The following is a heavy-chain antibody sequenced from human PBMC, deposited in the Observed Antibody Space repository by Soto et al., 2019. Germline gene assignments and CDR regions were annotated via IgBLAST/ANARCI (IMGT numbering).Heavy chain of an antibody. CDR3: ARAFYSGTSAFGPHFDS. Sequence: QVQMVQSGAEVKKPGASVKVSCRASGYSFTTYYIHWVRQAPGQGLEWMGIINPSGGGTNYAQRFQGRVTMTRDTSTSTVYMELSSLRSDDTAVYYCARAFYSGTSAFGPHFDSWGQGTLVTVSS. CDR1: GYSFTTYY. J-gene: IGHJ4*02. D-gene: IGHD3-10*01. CDR2: INPSGGGT. V-gene: IGHV1-46*01.